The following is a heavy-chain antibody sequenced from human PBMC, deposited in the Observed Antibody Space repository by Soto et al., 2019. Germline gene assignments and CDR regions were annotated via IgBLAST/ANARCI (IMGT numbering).Heavy chain of an antibody. Sequence: GGSLRLSCAASGFTFSSYDMHWVRQATGKGLEWVSAIGTAGDTYYPGSVKGRFTISRENAKNSLYLQMNSLRAGDTAVYYCARGLIDNVLYSSSWYDYWGQGTLVTGS. J-gene: IGHJ4*02. D-gene: IGHD6-13*01. CDR2: IGTAGDT. CDR1: GFTFSSYD. V-gene: IGHV3-13*01. CDR3: ARGLIDNVLYSSSWYDY.